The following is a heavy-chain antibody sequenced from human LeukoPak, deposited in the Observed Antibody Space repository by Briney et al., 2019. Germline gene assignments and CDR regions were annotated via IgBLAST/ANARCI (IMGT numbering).Heavy chain of an antibody. CDR1: GFTFSDYY. CDR3: ARAPSVSSSGLYYFDY. J-gene: IGHJ4*02. Sequence: VGSLRLSCAASGFTFSDYYMSWIRQAPGKGLEWVSYISSSGSTIYYADSVKGRFTISRDNAKNSLYLQMNSLRAEDTAVYYCARAPSVSSSGLYYFDYWSQGTLVTVSS. D-gene: IGHD3-22*01. V-gene: IGHV3-11*01. CDR2: ISSSGSTI.